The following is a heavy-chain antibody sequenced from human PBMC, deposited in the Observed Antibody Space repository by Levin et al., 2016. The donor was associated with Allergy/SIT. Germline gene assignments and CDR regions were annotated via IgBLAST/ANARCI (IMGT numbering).Heavy chain of an antibody. V-gene: IGHV3-21*01. Sequence: WIRQPPGKGLEWVSSISSSSSYIYYADSVKGRFTISRDNAKNSLYLQMNSLRAEDTAVYYCARVAEGNSGYDTRRYYYYYYGMDVWGQGTTVTVSS. J-gene: IGHJ6*02. D-gene: IGHD5-12*01. CDR3: ARVAEGNSGYDTRRYYYYYYGMDV. CDR2: ISSSSSYI.